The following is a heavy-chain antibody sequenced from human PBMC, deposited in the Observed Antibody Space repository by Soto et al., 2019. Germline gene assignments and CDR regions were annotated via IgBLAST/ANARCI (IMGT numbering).Heavy chain of an antibody. CDR1: GYNFTGHY. Sequence: ASVKVSCKASGYNFTGHYIHWVRQAPEQGPEWMGEIGPESGATRYAQRFQGRVTMTRDMSITTVYMELNNLSPDDTAVYYCAKTDGYKGVDCWGQVTLVTVSS. V-gene: IGHV1-2*02. CDR3: AKTDGYKGVDC. J-gene: IGHJ4*02. D-gene: IGHD5-12*01. CDR2: IGPESGAT.